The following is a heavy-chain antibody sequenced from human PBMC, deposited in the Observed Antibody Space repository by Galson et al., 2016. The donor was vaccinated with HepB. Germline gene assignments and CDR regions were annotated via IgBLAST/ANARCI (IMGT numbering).Heavy chain of an antibody. Sequence: SLRLSCAASGFTFSSYWMSWVRQAPGKGLEWVSGITNGGDTTYYADSVRGRFTISRDNPKNTLYLQMNSLRAEDTAVYYCARGLMAAPGIDYWGQGTLVTVSS. V-gene: IGHV3-23*01. CDR1: GFTFSSYW. D-gene: IGHD6-13*01. J-gene: IGHJ4*02. CDR3: ARGLMAAPGIDY. CDR2: ITNGGDTT.